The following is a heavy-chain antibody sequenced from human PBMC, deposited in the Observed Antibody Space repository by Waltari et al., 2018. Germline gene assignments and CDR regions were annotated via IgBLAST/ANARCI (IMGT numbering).Heavy chain of an antibody. CDR2: INHSGST. J-gene: IGHJ4*02. D-gene: IGHD3-16*02. V-gene: IGHV4-34*01. CDR3: ARGTGRPYYDYVWGSYRYYDY. Sequence: QVQLQQWGAGLLKPSETLSLTCAVYGGSFSGYYWSWIRQPPGKGLGWIGEINHSGSTNISPSLKSRVTISVDTSKNQFSLKLSFVTAADTAVYYCARGTGRPYYDYVWGSYRYYDYWGQGTLVTVSS. CDR1: GGSFSGYY.